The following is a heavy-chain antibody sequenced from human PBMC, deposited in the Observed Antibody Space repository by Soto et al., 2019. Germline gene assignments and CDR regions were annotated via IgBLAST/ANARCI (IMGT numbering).Heavy chain of an antibody. CDR3: VEGWNDF. J-gene: IGHJ4*02. CDR1: GFMFSSAW. CDR2: IKSKRDGGAR. Sequence: EVQVVESGGDLVKPGGSLRLSCVTSGFMFSSAWMNWVRQAPGKGLEWVGRIKSKRDGGARDYAEPVKGRFSISRDDSKKTVFLQMNSLRAEDTAVYYCVEGWNDFWGQGTLVTVSS. V-gene: IGHV3-15*01. D-gene: IGHD1-1*01.